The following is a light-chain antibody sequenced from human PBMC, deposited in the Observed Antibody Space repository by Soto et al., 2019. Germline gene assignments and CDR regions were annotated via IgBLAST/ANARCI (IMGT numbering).Light chain of an antibody. CDR1: QGISNY. V-gene: IGKV1-27*01. CDR3: LKYNSAPRT. J-gene: IGKJ1*01. Sequence: DIQMTQSPSSLSASVGDRVTMTCRASQGISNYLAWYQHKPGKVPKLLIYAASTLQSGVPSRFSGSGSGTDFTLTISSLQPEDVATYYCLKYNSAPRTFGQGTKVEIK. CDR2: AAS.